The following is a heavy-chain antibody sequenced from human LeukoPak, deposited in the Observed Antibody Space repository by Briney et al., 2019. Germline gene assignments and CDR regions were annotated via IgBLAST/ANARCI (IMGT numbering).Heavy chain of an antibody. J-gene: IGHJ4*02. CDR3: ARGTYNGRVGATHTYYFDY. V-gene: IGHV3-21*01. D-gene: IGHD1-26*01. Sequence: GGSLRLSCAASGFTFSSYSMNWVRQAPGKGLEWVSSISSSSSYIYYADSVKGRFTISRDNAKNSLYLQMNSLRAEDTAVYYCARGTYNGRVGATHTYYFDYWGQGTLVTVSS. CDR2: ISSSSSYI. CDR1: GFTFSSYS.